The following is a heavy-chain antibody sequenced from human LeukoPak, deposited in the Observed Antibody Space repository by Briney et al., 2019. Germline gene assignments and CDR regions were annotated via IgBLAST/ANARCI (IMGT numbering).Heavy chain of an antibody. Sequence: GGSLRLSCAASGFPFTSHWLSWFRQSPGRGLEWVAHINSDGSEKNYVDSVKGRFTISRDNARNTLYLQMDSLRSEDTAVYYCARDFFPVVDSTWYEIGYWGQGTLVTVSS. D-gene: IGHD2-21*01. J-gene: IGHJ4*02. CDR2: INSDGSEK. V-gene: IGHV3-7*01. CDR3: ARDFFPVVDSTWYEIGY. CDR1: GFPFTSHW.